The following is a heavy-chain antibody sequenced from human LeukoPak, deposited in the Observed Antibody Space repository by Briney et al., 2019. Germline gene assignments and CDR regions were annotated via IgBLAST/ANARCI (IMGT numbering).Heavy chain of an antibody. D-gene: IGHD2-15*01. J-gene: IGHJ4*02. V-gene: IGHV3-30*02. CDR2: IRYDGTNK. CDR3: AKTMVVAATYSFDY. Sequence: GGSLRLSCAASGFSFSNYGMHWVRDAPGKGLERVAFIRYDGTNKYYAASVKGRFTISRDNSKNTLYQQMNSLRAEDTAVYYCAKTMVVAATYSFDYWGQGTLVTVSS. CDR1: GFSFSNYG.